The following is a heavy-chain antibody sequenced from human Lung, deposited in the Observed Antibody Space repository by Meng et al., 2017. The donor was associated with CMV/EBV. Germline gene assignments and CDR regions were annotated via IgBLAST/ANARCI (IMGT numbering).Heavy chain of an antibody. D-gene: IGHD1-1*01. CDR2: IYYSGST. V-gene: IGHV4-39*07. Sequence: GCIRSGNYYWGWIRQPPGKGLEWIGSIYYSGSTYYNPSLKSRVTISVGVSKSQFSLKLSSVTAADTAVYYCARDYSGTEGDNWFDPWGPGTLVTVSS. CDR1: GCIRSGNYY. CDR3: ARDYSGTEGDNWFDP. J-gene: IGHJ5*02.